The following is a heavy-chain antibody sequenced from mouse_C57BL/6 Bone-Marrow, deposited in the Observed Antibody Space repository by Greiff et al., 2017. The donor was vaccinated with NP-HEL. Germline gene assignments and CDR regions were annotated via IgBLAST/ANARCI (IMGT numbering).Heavy chain of an antibody. CDR1: GYTFTSYT. CDR2: INPSSGYT. Sequence: QVQLKESGAELARPGASVKMSCKASGYTFTSYTMHWVKQRPGQGLEWIGYINPSSGYTKYNQKFKDKATLTADKSSSTAYMQLSSLTSEDSAVYYCARDFIYGNYLNYGGQGTTLTVS. J-gene: IGHJ2*01. V-gene: IGHV1-4*01. D-gene: IGHD2-1*01. CDR3: ARDFIYGNYLNY.